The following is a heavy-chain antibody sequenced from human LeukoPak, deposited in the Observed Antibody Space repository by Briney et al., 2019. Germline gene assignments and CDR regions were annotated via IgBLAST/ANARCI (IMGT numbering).Heavy chain of an antibody. CDR2: ISVDSGGT. J-gene: IGHJ1*01. Sequence: ASVKVSCKYSGYTFTGYYMHWVRQPPSQELEWMGWISVDSGGTNYAQTFQGRVTMTRDTSIRTAYMELSRLVSDDTAVYYCARDSGGSFKDWGQGTLVTVFS. CDR3: ARDSGGSFKD. CDR1: GYTFTGYY. D-gene: IGHD2-15*01. V-gene: IGHV1-2*02.